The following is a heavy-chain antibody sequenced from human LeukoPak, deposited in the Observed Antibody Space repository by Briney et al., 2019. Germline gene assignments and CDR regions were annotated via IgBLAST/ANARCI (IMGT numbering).Heavy chain of an antibody. J-gene: IGHJ4*02. D-gene: IGHD6-19*01. CDR3: AKVSVALEYYFDY. V-gene: IGHV3-30*18. CDR2: ISYDGSNK. Sequence: PGGSLRLSCAASGFTFSSYGMHWVRQAPGKGLEWVAVISYDGSNKYYADSVKGRFTISRDNSKNTLYLQMNSLRAEDTAVYYCAKVSVALEYYFDYWGQGTLVTVSP. CDR1: GFTFSSYG.